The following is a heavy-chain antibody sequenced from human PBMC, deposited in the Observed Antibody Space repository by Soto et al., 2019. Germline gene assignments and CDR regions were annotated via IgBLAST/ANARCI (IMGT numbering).Heavy chain of an antibody. CDR1: VNSISTGAYY. CDR2: IFYSGNT. J-gene: IGHJ4*02. V-gene: IGHV4-31*03. Sequence: PSETLSLTGTVSVNSISTGAYYWSWLRQHPVKGLEWIGHIFYSGNTHYSPSLESRVTISVDTSKNQFSIKLTSVTVADTAVYYCAREGRSAAPQAGFDLWGQGTLVTVSS. CDR3: AREGRSAAPQAGFDL. D-gene: IGHD3-10*01.